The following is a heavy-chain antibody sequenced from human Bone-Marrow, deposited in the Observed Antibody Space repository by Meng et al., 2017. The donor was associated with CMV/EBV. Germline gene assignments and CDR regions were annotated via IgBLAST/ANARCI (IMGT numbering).Heavy chain of an antibody. CDR3: ARMWELQGAFDY. V-gene: IGHV4-39*01. CDR2: IYYSGST. J-gene: IGHJ4*02. D-gene: IGHD1-26*01. Sequence: SETLSLTCTVYGGSISSSSYYWGWIRQPPGKGLEWIGSIYYSGSTYYNPSLKSRVTISVDTSKNQFSLKLSSVTAADTAVYYCARMWELQGAFDYWDQGTLVTVSS. CDR1: GGSISSSSYY.